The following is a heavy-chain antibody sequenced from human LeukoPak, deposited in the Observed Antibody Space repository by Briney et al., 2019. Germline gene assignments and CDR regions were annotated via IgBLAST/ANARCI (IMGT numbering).Heavy chain of an antibody. CDR3: ARDRVAAAERSNWSDP. J-gene: IGHJ5*02. Sequence: GGSLRLSCAASGFTFSSYGMHWVRQAPGKGLEWVAVIWYDGSNKYYADSVKGRFTISRDNSKNTLYLQMNSLRAEDTAVYYCARDRVAAAERSNWSDPWGQGTLVTVSS. D-gene: IGHD6-13*01. V-gene: IGHV3-33*01. CDR2: IWYDGSNK. CDR1: GFTFSSYG.